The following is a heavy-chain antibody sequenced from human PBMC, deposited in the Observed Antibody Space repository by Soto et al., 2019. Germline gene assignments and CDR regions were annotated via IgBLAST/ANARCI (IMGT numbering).Heavy chain of an antibody. J-gene: IGHJ6*04. CDR1: GGTFSSYA. Sequence: QVQLVQSGAEVKKPGSSVKVSCKASGGTFSSYAISWVRQAPGQGLEWMGGIIPIFGTANYAQKFQGRATSTADEATSTAYMELSSLRSEATAVYYCARMLTYDDVWGSYRVYGMEVWGKWTTVTVSS. D-gene: IGHD3-16*02. CDR3: ARMLTYDDVWGSYRVYGMEV. V-gene: IGHV1-69*01. CDR2: IIPIFGTA.